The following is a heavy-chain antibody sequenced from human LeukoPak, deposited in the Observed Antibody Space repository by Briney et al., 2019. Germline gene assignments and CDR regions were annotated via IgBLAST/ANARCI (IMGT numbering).Heavy chain of an antibody. D-gene: IGHD6-19*01. J-gene: IGHJ4*02. CDR2: INWNGGST. CDR1: GFTFSSYA. CDR3: ARVSDISVAAYFDY. Sequence: AGTLSLSCAASGFTFSSYALHWVRQAPGKGLVGFFTINWNGGSTGYADSVKGRFTISRDNAKNSLYLKMNSLRAEDTALYYCARVSDISVAAYFDYWGQGTLVTVSS. V-gene: IGHV3-20*04.